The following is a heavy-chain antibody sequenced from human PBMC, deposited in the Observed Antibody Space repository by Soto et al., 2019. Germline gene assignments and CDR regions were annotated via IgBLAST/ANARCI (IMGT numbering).Heavy chain of an antibody. CDR2: ISYDGSNK. V-gene: IGHV3-30-3*01. Sequence: GGSLRLSCAASGFTFSSYAMHWVRQAPGKGLEWVAVISYDGSNKYYADSVKGRFTISRDNSKNTLYLQMNSLRSEDTAVYYCARASYDFWSGYPFDYWGQGTLVTVSS. D-gene: IGHD3-3*01. CDR1: GFTFSSYA. J-gene: IGHJ4*02. CDR3: ARASYDFWSGYPFDY.